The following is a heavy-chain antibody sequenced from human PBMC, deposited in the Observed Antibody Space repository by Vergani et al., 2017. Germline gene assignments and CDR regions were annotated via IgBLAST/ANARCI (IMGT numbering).Heavy chain of an antibody. Sequence: QVKLQESGPGLLKPSQTLSLTCTVSGESIRSGSHYWSWIRQPAGKGPEWSGHIHTGGSTDLNPSFKSRVSISVDTSKSQFSLKLNSVTVADTAVYYCARSRPYCTSGSCPASWGQGTLVTVSS. CDR2: IHTGGST. CDR1: GESIRSGSHY. CDR3: ARSRPYCTSGSCPAS. J-gene: IGHJ4*02. V-gene: IGHV4-61*02. D-gene: IGHD2-15*01.